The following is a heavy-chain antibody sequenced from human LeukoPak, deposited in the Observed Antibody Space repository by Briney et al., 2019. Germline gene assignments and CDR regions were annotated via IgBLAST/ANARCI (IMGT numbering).Heavy chain of an antibody. CDR1: GFTFSDYY. CDR3: ARDARSDCSGGSCFSWFDP. CDR2: ISGSSGNT. Sequence: GGSLRLSCAASGFTFSDYYMSWIRQAPGKGLEWVSYISGSSGNTNHADSVKGRFTISRDNAKNSLYLQMNSLRAEDTAVYYCARDARSDCSGGSCFSWFDPWGQGTLVTVSS. J-gene: IGHJ5*02. D-gene: IGHD2-15*01. V-gene: IGHV3-11*05.